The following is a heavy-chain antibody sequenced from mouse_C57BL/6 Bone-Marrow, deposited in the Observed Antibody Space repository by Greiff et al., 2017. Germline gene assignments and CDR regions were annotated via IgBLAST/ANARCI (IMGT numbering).Heavy chain of an antibody. J-gene: IGHJ1*03. V-gene: IGHV3-8*01. D-gene: IGHD1-1*01. CDR3: ARSQGTVVASDWYFDV. Sequence: VQLKESGPGLAKPSQTLSLTCSVTGYSITSDSWNWIRKFPGNKLEYMGYISYSGSTYYNPSLKSRISITRDTSKNQYYLQLNSVTTEDTATYYCARSQGTVVASDWYFDVWGTGTTVTVSS. CDR1: GYSITSDS. CDR2: ISYSGST.